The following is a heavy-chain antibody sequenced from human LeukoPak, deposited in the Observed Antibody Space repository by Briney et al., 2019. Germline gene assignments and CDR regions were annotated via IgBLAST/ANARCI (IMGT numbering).Heavy chain of an antibody. CDR1: GYSISSGYY. Sequence: PSETLSLTCTVSGYSISSGYYWGWIRQPPGKGLEWIGSISHSGSTYYNPSLKSRATISMDTSTHQFSLKLTSVTAADTAVYYCARVLPPYTDSRWFDPWGQGTLVTVSS. J-gene: IGHJ5*02. V-gene: IGHV4-38-2*02. CDR2: ISHSGST. D-gene: IGHD4-11*01. CDR3: ARVLPPYTDSRWFDP.